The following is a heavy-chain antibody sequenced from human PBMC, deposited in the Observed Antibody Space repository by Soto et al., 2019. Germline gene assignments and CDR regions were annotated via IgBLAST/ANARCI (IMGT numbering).Heavy chain of an antibody. Sequence: GGSLRLSCAASGFTFSSYAMSWVRQAPGKGLEWVSAISGSGGSTYYADSVKGRFTISRDNSKNTLYLQMNSLRAEDTAVYYCAKIPILRFLEWLFLDYWGQGTLVTVSS. D-gene: IGHD3-3*01. CDR1: GFTFSSYA. V-gene: IGHV3-23*01. J-gene: IGHJ4*02. CDR3: AKIPILRFLEWLFLDY. CDR2: ISGSGGST.